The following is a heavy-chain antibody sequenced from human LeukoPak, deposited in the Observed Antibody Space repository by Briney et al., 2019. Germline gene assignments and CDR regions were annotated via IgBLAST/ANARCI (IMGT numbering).Heavy chain of an antibody. J-gene: IGHJ1*01. Sequence: PGGSLRLSCAASGFTFSSYSMNWVRQAPGKGLEWVSSISSSSSYIYYADSVKGRFTISRDNAKNSLYLQMNSLRAEDTAVYYCARDPIYSSGWLMSYFQHWGQGTLVTVSS. D-gene: IGHD6-19*01. CDR2: ISSSSSYI. CDR1: GFTFSSYS. CDR3: ARDPIYSSGWLMSYFQH. V-gene: IGHV3-21*01.